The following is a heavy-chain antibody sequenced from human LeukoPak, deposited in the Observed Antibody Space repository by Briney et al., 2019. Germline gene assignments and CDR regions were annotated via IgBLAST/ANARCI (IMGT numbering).Heavy chain of an antibody. D-gene: IGHD2/OR15-2a*01. J-gene: IGHJ4*02. CDR3: AKVPGQNKVIPDY. Sequence: GGSVRLSCAASGFTFRSYAMSGVRQARGKGREWVSAISGRGGSTYYADSVKGRFTICRDNSKNTLYLQMNSLRAEDTVVYYCAKVPGQNKVIPDYWGQGTLVTVSS. CDR2: ISGRGGST. V-gene: IGHV3-23*01. CDR1: GFTFRSYA.